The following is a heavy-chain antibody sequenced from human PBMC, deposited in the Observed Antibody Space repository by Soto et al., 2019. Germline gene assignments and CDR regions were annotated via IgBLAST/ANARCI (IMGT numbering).Heavy chain of an antibody. J-gene: IGHJ4*02. CDR2: VFHSGET. V-gene: IGHV4-4*02. Sequence: PSETLSLTCVVSGGSISGRNWWSWVRQAPGKGLEWIGEVFHSGETTYSPSLRSRVTISVDKSKNQFSLNLNYVTAADTAVYYCTRIIYDSSLNYFYLDLWGQGALVTVSS. D-gene: IGHD3-22*01. CDR3: TRIIYDSSLNYFYLDL. CDR1: GGSISGRNW.